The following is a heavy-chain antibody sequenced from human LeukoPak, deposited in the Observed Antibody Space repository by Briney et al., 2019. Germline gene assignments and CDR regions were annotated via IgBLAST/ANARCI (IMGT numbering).Heavy chain of an antibody. Sequence: GGSLRLSCAASGFTFSSYSMDWVRQAPGKGLEWVSSISSSSSYIYYADSVKGRFTISRDNAKNSLYLQMNSLRAEDTAVYYCARVPLTIFGVVGDYWGQGTLVTVSS. D-gene: IGHD3-3*01. J-gene: IGHJ4*02. V-gene: IGHV3-21*01. CDR3: ARVPLTIFGVVGDY. CDR1: GFTFSSYS. CDR2: ISSSSSYI.